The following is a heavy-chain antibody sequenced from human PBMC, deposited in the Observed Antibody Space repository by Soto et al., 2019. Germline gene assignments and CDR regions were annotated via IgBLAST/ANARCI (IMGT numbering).Heavy chain of an antibody. CDR1: GLTFSSYA. D-gene: IGHD4-17*01. CDR3: AGVYYGGDSVNNF. J-gene: IGHJ4*02. V-gene: IGHV3-30-3*01. CDR2: TSYDGSNK. Sequence: GGSLRLSCAASGLTFSSYAMSWVRQAPAKGLEWVAATSYDGSNKYYADSVKGRFTISRDNSKNTLDLQMNSLRTEDTAVYYCAGVYYGGDSVNNFWGQGTLVTVSS.